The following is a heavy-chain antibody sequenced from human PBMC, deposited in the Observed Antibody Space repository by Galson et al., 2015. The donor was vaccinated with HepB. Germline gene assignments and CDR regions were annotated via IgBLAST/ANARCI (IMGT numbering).Heavy chain of an antibody. Sequence: SETLSLTCTVSGGSISSYYWSWIRQPPGKGLEWIGYIYYSGSTNYNPSLKSRVTISVDTSKNQFSLKLSSVTAADTAVYYCASGPINSSGYYRSPEPFDYWGQGTLVTVSS. D-gene: IGHD3-22*01. CDR2: IYYSGST. V-gene: IGHV4-59*01. CDR1: GGSISSYY. CDR3: ASGPINSSGYYRSPEPFDY. J-gene: IGHJ4*02.